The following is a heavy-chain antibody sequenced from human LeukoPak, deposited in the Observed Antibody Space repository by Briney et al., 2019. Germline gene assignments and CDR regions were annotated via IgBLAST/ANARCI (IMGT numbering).Heavy chain of an antibody. D-gene: IGHD3-3*01. CDR2: ISGSGGST. Sequence: PGGSLRLSCAASGFTFSSYAMSWVRQAPGKGLEWVSAISGSGGSTYYADSVKGRFTISRDNSKNTLYLQMNSLRAEDTAVYYCARMSDFWSGPDYWGQGTLVTVSS. CDR3: ARMSDFWSGPDY. CDR1: GFTFSSYA. J-gene: IGHJ4*02. V-gene: IGHV3-23*01.